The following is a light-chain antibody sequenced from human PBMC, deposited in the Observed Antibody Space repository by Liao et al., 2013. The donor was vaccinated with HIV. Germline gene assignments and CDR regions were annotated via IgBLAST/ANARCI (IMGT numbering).Light chain of an antibody. CDR1: NLSNILVNKY. CDR2: QDS. Sequence: SYELTQPPSVSVSPGQTARVTCYGDNLSNILVNKYLHWYQQRPGQSPVLVIYQDSKRPSGIPGRFSGSNSGNTATLTISGTQAMDEADYYCQAWDTTTAVFGGGTKLTVL. CDR3: QAWDTTTAV. J-gene: IGLJ2*01. V-gene: IGLV3-1*01.